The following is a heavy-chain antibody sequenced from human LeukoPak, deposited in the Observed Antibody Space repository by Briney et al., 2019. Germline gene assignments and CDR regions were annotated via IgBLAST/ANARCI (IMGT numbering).Heavy chain of an antibody. D-gene: IGHD1-26*01. V-gene: IGHV3-33*01. CDR3: AREWEPRLSYDY. CDR1: GFTFSSYG. J-gene: IGHJ4*02. CDR2: IWYDGSNK. Sequence: PGRSLRLSCAASGFTFSSYGMHWVRQAPGKGLEWVAVIWYDGSNKYYADSVKGRFTISRDNSKNTLYLQMNSLRAEDTAVYYCAREWEPRLSYDYWGQGTLVTVSS.